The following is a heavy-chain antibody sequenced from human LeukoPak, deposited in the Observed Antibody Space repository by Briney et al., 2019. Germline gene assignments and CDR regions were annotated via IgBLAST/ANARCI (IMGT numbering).Heavy chain of an antibody. V-gene: IGHV3-48*01. D-gene: IGHD3-22*01. CDR3: ARDYYDSSGYHYYYYYYGMDV. J-gene: IGHJ6*02. Sequence: PGGSLRLSCAASGFTFSSYSMNWVRQAPGKGLEWVSYISSSSSTIYCADSVKGRFTISRDNAKNSLYLQMNSLRAEDTAVYYCARDYYDSSGYHYYYYYYGMDVWGQGTTVTVSS. CDR1: GFTFSSYS. CDR2: ISSSSSTI.